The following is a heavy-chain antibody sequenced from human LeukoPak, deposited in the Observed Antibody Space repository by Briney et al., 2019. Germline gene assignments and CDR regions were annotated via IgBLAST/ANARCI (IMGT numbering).Heavy chain of an antibody. CDR3: ARTLSKPYYDILTGYSPQAEFVFDI. V-gene: IGHV4-39*07. D-gene: IGHD3-9*01. Sequence: PSETLSLTCTVSGGSISSSSYYWGWIRQPPGKGLERIGSIYYSGSTYYNPSLKSRVTISVDTSKNQFSLKLSSVTAADTAVYYCARTLSKPYYDILTGYSPQAEFVFDIWGQGTMVTVPS. CDR2: IYYSGST. CDR1: GGSISSSSYY. J-gene: IGHJ3*02.